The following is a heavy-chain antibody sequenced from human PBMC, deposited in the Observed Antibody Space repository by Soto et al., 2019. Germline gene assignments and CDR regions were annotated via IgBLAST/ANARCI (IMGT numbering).Heavy chain of an antibody. CDR3: AIRRRSSSGYYYGMDV. CDR2: INPNSGGT. D-gene: IGHD1-26*01. V-gene: IGHV1-2*04. J-gene: IGHJ6*02. CDR1: GYTFTGYY. Sequence: ASVKVSCKASGYTFTGYYIHWVRQAPGQGLELMGWINPNSGGTNYAQKFQGWVTMTRDTSISTAYMELSRLRSDDPAVYYCAIRRRSSSGYYYGMDVRGQGTTVIVSS.